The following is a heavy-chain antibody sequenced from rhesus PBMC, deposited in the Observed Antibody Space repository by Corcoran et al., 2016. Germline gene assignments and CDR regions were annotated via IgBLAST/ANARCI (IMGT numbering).Heavy chain of an antibody. CDR2: ITYSGNA. J-gene: IGHJ4*01. CDR1: DYSISSGYY. Sequence: QVQLQESGPGLVKPSETLSLTCAVSDYSISSGYYWSWIRQPPGQGLEWMGYITYSGNANYNPSLKSRVTVSRDTSKNQFSLKLTSVTAADTAIYYCATTNSYGSHYYFDYWGQGVLVTVSS. D-gene: IGHD6-25*01. CDR3: ATTNSYGSHYYFDY. V-gene: IGHV4-122*02.